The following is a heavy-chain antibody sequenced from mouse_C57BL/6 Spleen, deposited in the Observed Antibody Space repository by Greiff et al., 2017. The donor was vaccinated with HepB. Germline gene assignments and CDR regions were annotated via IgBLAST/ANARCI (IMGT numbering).Heavy chain of an antibody. J-gene: IGHJ2*01. Sequence: VQRQQSGAELVKPGASVKLSCKASGYTFTSYWMQWVKQRPGQGLEWIGEIDPSDSYTNYNQKFKGKATLTVDTSSSTAYMQLSSLTSEDSAVYYGARTERYFDYWGQGTTLTVSS. V-gene: IGHV1-50*01. CDR3: ARTERYFDY. CDR1: GYTFTSYW. CDR2: IDPSDSYT.